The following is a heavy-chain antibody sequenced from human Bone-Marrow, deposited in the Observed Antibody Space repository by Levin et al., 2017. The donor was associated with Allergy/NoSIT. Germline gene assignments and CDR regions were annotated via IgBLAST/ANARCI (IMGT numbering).Heavy chain of an antibody. CDR2: ISGSGGST. CDR1: GFTFSSYA. V-gene: IGHV3-23*01. Sequence: PGGSLRLSCAASGFTFSSYAMSWVRQAPGKGLEWVSAISGSGGSTYYADSVKGRFTISRDNSKNTLYLQMNSLRAEDTAVYYCAKDNGYDFWSGYYYFDYWGQGTLVTVSS. J-gene: IGHJ4*02. CDR3: AKDNGYDFWSGYYYFDY. D-gene: IGHD3-3*01.